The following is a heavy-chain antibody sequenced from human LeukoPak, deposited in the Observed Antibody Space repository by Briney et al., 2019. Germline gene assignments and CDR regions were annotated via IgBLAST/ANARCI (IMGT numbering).Heavy chain of an antibody. J-gene: IGHJ4*02. CDR3: ARSDCSSTSCYTSY. D-gene: IGHD2-2*02. Sequence: PSETLSLTCTVSGGSISSSSYYWGWIRQPPGTGLEWIGSIYYSGSTYYNPSLKSRVTISVDTSKNQFSLKLSSVTAADTAVYYCARSDCSSTSCYTSYWGQGTLVTVSS. V-gene: IGHV4-39*01. CDR1: GGSISSSSYY. CDR2: IYYSGST.